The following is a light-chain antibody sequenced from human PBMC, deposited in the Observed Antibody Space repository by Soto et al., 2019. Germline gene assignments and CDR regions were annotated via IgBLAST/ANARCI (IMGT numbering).Light chain of an antibody. CDR1: SSDVGGYNY. CDR3: SSYTSRSPYVV. CDR2: DVS. Sequence: QSALTQPASVSGSPGQSITISCTGTSSDVGGYNYVSWYQQHPGKAPKLMIYDVSNRPSGVSNRFSGSKSGNTASLTISGLQGEDEADYYCSSYTSRSPYVVFGGGTKLTVL. V-gene: IGLV2-14*01. J-gene: IGLJ2*01.